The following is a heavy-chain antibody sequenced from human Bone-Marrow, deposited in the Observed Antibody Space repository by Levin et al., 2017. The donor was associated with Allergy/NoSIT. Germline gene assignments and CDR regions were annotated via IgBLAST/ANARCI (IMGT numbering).Heavy chain of an antibody. D-gene: IGHD5-18*01. CDR1: GGSFSSHY. Sequence: ESLKISCTVSGGSFSSHYYNWIRQPPGRGLEWIGIFYSGSTNYNPSLRSRVTISVDTSKNQFSLKLSSVTAADTAVYYCAGQRGYAYGFDYWGQGTLVTVSS. CDR2: FYSGST. J-gene: IGHJ4*02. V-gene: IGHV4-59*11. CDR3: AGQRGYAYGFDY.